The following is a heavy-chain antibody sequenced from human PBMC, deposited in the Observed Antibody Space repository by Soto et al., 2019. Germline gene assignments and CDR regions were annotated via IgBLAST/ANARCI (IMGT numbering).Heavy chain of an antibody. D-gene: IGHD5-12*01. V-gene: IGHV3-21*06. CDR2: IKSDSSTL. Sequence: VQLVESGGGLVEPGGSLRLSCAASGFTFSTYLMNWVRQAPGKGLELVSSIKSDSSTLYYADSVKGRLTISRDNAKNSLHRQMNSLRVDDTAMYFCERTPITGSQSGAFDIWGQGTMITVSS. CDR3: ERTPITGSQSGAFDI. CDR1: GFTFSTYL. J-gene: IGHJ3*02.